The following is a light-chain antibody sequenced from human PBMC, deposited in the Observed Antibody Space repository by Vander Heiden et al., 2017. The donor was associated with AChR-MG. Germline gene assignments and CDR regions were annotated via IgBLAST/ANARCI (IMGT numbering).Light chain of an antibody. J-gene: IGLJ1*01. CDR1: RSDVGGYNS. CDR3: SSYTSSSTLGYV. V-gene: IGLV2-14*01. CDR2: DVS. Sequence: SALTQPASVSGSPGQSITISCTGPRSDVGGYNSVSWYQPHPGKAPKLRIYDVSKRPAGVSNRFSGSKSGNTAARTSSGLQAEDEADYYCSSYTSSSTLGYVFGTGTKVTVL.